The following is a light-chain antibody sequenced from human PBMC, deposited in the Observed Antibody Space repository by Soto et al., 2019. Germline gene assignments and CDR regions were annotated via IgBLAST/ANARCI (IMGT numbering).Light chain of an antibody. CDR2: SAS. V-gene: IGKV3-20*01. CDR3: QQHGSRLP. Sequence: EIVLTQSPGTLSLSPGERATLSCRASQSVSSSYLAWYQQKPGQAPRLLIYSASSRATGIPDRFSCSGTGTDFTLPISRLEPEYFAVYYCQQHGSRLPLGAGTRVDIK. CDR1: QSVSSSY. J-gene: IGKJ4*01.